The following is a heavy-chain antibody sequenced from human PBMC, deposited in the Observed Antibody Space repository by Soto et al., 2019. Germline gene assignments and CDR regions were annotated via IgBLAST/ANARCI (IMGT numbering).Heavy chain of an antibody. J-gene: IGHJ4*02. D-gene: IGHD2-2*01. CDR2: ISSSSSYI. CDR3: ARDRVGYCSSTSCYAFDY. CDR1: GFTVSSYS. Sequence: GGSLRLSCAASGFTVSSYSMNWVRRAPGKGLEWVSSISSSSSYIYYADSVKGRFTISRDNAKNSLYLQMNSLRAEDTAVYYCARDRVGYCSSTSCYAFDYWGQGTLVTVSS. V-gene: IGHV3-21*01.